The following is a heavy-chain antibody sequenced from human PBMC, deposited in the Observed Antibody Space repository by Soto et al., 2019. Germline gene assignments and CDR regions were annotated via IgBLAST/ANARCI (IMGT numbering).Heavy chain of an antibody. CDR3: ATKGDWSFSSGWPRSYGMDV. CDR2: FDPEDGET. V-gene: IGHV1-24*01. D-gene: IGHD6-19*01. CDR1: GYTLTELS. J-gene: IGHJ6*02. Sequence: GASVKVSCKVSGYTLTELSMHWVRQAPGKGLEWMGGFDPEDGETIYAQKFQGRVTMTEDTSTDTAYMELSSLRSEDTAVYYCATKGDWSFSSGWPRSYGMDVWGQGTTVTSP.